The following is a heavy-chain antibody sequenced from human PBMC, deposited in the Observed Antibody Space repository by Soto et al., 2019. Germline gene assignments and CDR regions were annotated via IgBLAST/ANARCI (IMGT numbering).Heavy chain of an antibody. D-gene: IGHD3-22*01. CDR1: GFSLSNARMG. J-gene: IGHJ6*02. CDR3: ARYYYDSSGFPPNYYYGMDV. CDR2: IFSNDEK. Sequence: QVTLKESGPVLVKPTETLTLTCTVSGFSLSNARMGVSWIRQPPGKALEWLAHIFSNDEKSYSTSLKSRLTISKDTSKSQVVLTMTNMDPVATATYYCARYYYDSSGFPPNYYYGMDVWGQGTTVTVSS. V-gene: IGHV2-26*01.